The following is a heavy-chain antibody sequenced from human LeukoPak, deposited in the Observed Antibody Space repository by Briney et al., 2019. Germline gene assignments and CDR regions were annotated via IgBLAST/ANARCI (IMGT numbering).Heavy chain of an antibody. Sequence: GGSLRLSCAASGFTFSSYWMNWVRQAPGKGLVWVSRIASDGSSTTYADSVKGRFSIPRDNAKNTLYLQMNSLRVEDTAVYYCARGRPHGNDYWGQGTLVTVSS. J-gene: IGHJ4*02. D-gene: IGHD4-23*01. V-gene: IGHV3-74*01. CDR3: ARGRPHGNDY. CDR1: GFTFSSYW. CDR2: IASDGSST.